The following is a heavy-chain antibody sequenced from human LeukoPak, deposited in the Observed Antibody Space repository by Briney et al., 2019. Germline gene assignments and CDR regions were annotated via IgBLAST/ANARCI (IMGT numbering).Heavy chain of an antibody. Sequence: GGSLRLSCAASGFTFSSYWMNWVRQAPGKGLVWVSRIASDGSSTTYADSVKGRFSIPRDNAKNTLYLQMNSLRVEDTAVYYCARGRPHGNDYWGQGTLVTVSS. J-gene: IGHJ4*02. D-gene: IGHD4-23*01. V-gene: IGHV3-74*01. CDR3: ARGRPHGNDY. CDR1: GFTFSSYW. CDR2: IASDGSST.